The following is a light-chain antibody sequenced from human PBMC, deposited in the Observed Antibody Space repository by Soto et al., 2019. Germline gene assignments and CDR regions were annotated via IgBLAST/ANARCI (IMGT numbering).Light chain of an antibody. CDR3: SSYTSSSTLV. CDR1: SSDVGGYNY. J-gene: IGLJ1*01. Sequence: QSALTQPASVSGSPGQSITISCTGTSSDVGGYNYVSWYQQHPGKAPKLMIYDVSNRPSGVSNRFSGAKYGNTASLTISGLQAEDEADYYCSSYTSSSTLVFGTGTKLTVL. CDR2: DVS. V-gene: IGLV2-14*01.